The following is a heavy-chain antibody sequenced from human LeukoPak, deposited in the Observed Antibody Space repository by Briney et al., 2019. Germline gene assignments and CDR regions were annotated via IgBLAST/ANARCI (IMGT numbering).Heavy chain of an antibody. CDR1: GGTFSSYA. CDR3: ARAKYSSSASGDAFDI. CDR2: IIPIFGTA. V-gene: IGHV1-69*06. J-gene: IGHJ3*02. Sequence: SVKVSCKASGGTFSSYAISWVRQAPGQGLEWMGGIIPIFGTANYAQKFQGSVTITADKSTSTAYMELSSLRSEDTAVYYCARAKYSSSASGDAFDIWGQGTMVTVSS. D-gene: IGHD6-6*01.